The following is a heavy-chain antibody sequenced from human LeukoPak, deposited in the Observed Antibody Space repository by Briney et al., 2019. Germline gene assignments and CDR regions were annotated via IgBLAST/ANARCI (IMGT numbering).Heavy chain of an antibody. V-gene: IGHV4-4*02. D-gene: IGHD3-22*01. CDR1: GGSISSGTY. CDR3: AKNRLNSGGYPSFGY. CDR2: IYYSGST. Sequence: PSETLSLTCAVSGGSISSGTYWSWVRQPPGKGLEWIGEIYYSGSTKYNPSLKSRITISVDTSKNQFSLNLRSVTAADTAVYYCAKNRLNSGGYPSFGYWGQGTLVTVSS. J-gene: IGHJ4*02.